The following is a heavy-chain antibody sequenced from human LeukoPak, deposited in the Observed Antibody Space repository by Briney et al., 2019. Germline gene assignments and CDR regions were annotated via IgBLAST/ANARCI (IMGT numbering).Heavy chain of an antibody. CDR2: IIPIFGTA. J-gene: IGHJ5*02. D-gene: IGHD5-18*01. V-gene: IGHV1-69*05. CDR1: GGTFSSYA. CDR3: ARIKRGYSYFVQTDKNWFDP. Sequence: ASVKVSCKASGGTFSSYAISWVRQAPGQGLEWMGGIIPIFGTANYAQKFQGRVTITTDESTSTAYMELSSLGSEDTAVYYCARIKRGYSYFVQTDKNWFDPWGQGTLVTVSS.